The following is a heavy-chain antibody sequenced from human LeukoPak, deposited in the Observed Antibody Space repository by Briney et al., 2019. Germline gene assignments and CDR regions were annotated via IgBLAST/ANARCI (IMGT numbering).Heavy chain of an antibody. Sequence: SETLSLTCTVSGGSISSYYWSWIRQPPGKGLEWIGSIYYSGSTYYNPSLKSRVTISVDTSKNQLSLKLSSVTAADTAVYYCARRPYYYGSRSFYFDYWGQGTLATVSS. CDR2: IYYSGST. CDR3: ARRPYYYGSRSFYFDY. D-gene: IGHD3-10*01. CDR1: GGSISSYY. J-gene: IGHJ4*02. V-gene: IGHV4-59*05.